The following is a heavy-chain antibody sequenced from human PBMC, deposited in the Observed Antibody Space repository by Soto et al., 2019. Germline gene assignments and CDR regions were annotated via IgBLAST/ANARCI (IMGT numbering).Heavy chain of an antibody. CDR3: ARLSFQNYREYSGYDKWGDVFDI. V-gene: IGHV4-59*08. D-gene: IGHD5-12*01. J-gene: IGHJ3*02. CDR1: GGSMSSHY. CDR2: IYYSGST. Sequence: QVQLQESGPGLVKPSETLSLTCTLSGGSMSSHYWSWIRQPPGKGLEWIAYIYYSGSTNYNPSLRSRVTISLDTSKSQFSLRLSCVTAADTAVYYCARLSFQNYREYSGYDKWGDVFDIWGQGTVVTVSS.